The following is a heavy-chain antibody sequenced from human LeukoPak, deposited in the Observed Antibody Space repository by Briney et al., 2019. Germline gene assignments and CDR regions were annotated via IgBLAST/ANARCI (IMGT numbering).Heavy chain of an antibody. CDR3: AKADGSGTYYTRPSDY. CDR2: ISGSAINT. CDR1: GFTFSSYA. J-gene: IGHJ4*02. V-gene: IGHV3-23*01. Sequence: GGSLRRSCAASGFTFSSYAMSWVRQAPGKGLEWVSGISGSAINTYYADSVKGRFTISRDNSQNTLYLQMSSLRAEDSAVYYCAKADGSGTYYTRPSDYWGQGTLVTVSS. D-gene: IGHD3-10*01.